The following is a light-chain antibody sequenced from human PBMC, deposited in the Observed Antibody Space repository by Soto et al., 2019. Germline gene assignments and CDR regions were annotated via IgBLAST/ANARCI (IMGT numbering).Light chain of an antibody. V-gene: IGLV2-14*01. Sequence: QSALTQPASVSGSPGQSITISCSGTTSDIGGFNYVSWYQQHPGKAPKLIIYEVGNRPSGVSNRFSASKSGNTASLTISGLQAEDEAHYYCTSYSSSSTFYVFGAGTKVTVL. CDR2: EVG. CDR1: TSDIGGFNY. CDR3: TSYSSSSTFYV. J-gene: IGLJ1*01.